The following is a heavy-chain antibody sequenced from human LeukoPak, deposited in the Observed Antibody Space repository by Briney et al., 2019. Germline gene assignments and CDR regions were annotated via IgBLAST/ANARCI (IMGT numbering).Heavy chain of an antibody. J-gene: IGHJ4*02. CDR3: ARGRDGYNYFDY. CDR1: GGSISSYY. V-gene: IGHV4-59*01. Sequence: PSETLSLTCTVSGGSISSYYWSWIRQPPGKGLEWIGYIYYSGSTNYNPSLKSRVTISVDTSKNQFSLKLSSVTAADTAVCYCARGRDGYNYFDYWGQGTLVTVSS. D-gene: IGHD5-24*01. CDR2: IYYSGST.